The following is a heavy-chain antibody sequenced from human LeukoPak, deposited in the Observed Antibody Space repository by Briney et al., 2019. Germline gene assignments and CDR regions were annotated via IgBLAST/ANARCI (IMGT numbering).Heavy chain of an antibody. Sequence: GGSLRLSCTASGFAFRSHAMHWVRQAPGKGLEWLANVKQDGSEKYYVDSVKGRFTISRDNAKNSLYLQMNSLRAEDTAVYYCARHNYDFWSVYMDVWGKGTTVTVSS. J-gene: IGHJ6*03. D-gene: IGHD3-3*01. CDR3: ARHNYDFWSVYMDV. V-gene: IGHV3-7*01. CDR1: GFAFRSHA. CDR2: VKQDGSEK.